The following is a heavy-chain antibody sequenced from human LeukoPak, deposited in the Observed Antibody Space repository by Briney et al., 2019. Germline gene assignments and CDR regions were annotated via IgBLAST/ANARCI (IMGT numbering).Heavy chain of an antibody. D-gene: IGHD5-24*01. CDR1: GFTFSSYG. V-gene: IGHV3-23*01. Sequence: PGRSLRLSCAASGFTFSSYGMHWVRQAPGKGLEWVSAISGSGGSTYYADSVKGRFTISRDNSKNTLYLQMNSLRAEDTAVYYCAKDREDGYNFFDYWGQGTLVTVSS. J-gene: IGHJ4*02. CDR3: AKDREDGYNFFDY. CDR2: ISGSGGST.